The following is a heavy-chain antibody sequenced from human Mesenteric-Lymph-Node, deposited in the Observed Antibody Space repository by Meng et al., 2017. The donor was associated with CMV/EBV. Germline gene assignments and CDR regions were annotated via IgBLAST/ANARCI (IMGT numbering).Heavy chain of an antibody. V-gene: IGHV3-11*01. J-gene: IGHJ2*01. CDR3: ARDRDIVVVPAAHWYFDL. D-gene: IGHD2-2*01. CDR2: ISTSGSTT. CDR1: GFTFSDYY. Sequence: SCAASGFTFSDYYMSWIRQAPGKGLEWISYISTSGSTTFYADSVKGRFTISRDNARNSLYLQMNSLRADDTAVYYCARDRDIVVVPAAHWYFDLWGRGTLVTVSS.